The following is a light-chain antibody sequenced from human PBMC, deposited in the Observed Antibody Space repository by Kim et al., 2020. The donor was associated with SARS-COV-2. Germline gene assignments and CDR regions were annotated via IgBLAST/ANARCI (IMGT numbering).Light chain of an antibody. J-gene: IGKJ1*01. Sequence: LSPEERATLSCRASQSIRRYLAWYQQKPGQAPRLLVYDASSRATGIPARFSGSGSGTDFTLTISSLEPEDFAVYYCQQRSNWPRTFGQGTKVDIK. CDR3: QQRSNWPRT. CDR1: QSIRRY. V-gene: IGKV3-11*01. CDR2: DAS.